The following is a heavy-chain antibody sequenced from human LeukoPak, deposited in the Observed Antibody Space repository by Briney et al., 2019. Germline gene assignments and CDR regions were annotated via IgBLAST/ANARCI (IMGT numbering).Heavy chain of an antibody. V-gene: IGHV3-30*18. CDR2: ISYDGSNK. CDR1: GFTFSSYG. D-gene: IGHD3-9*01. Sequence: GRSLRLSCAASGFTFSSYGMHWVRQAPGKGLEWVAVISYDGSNKYYADTVKGRFTISRDNSKNTLYLQMNGLRAEDTAVYYCAKDSILTGYMNTDYWGQGTLVTVSS. J-gene: IGHJ4*02. CDR3: AKDSILTGYMNTDY.